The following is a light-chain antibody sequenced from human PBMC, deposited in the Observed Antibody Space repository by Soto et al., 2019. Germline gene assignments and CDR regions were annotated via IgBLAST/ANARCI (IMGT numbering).Light chain of an antibody. V-gene: IGLV1-44*01. CDR2: SDS. Sequence: QSVLTQPPSASGAPGQRVTISCSGSTSSIGSNVVNWYQHLPGTAPKLLIYSDSHRPSGVPDRFSGSRSGTSASLAISGLQSEDEADYYCATWDDSLIALVFGGGTKVTVL. CDR1: TSSIGSNV. CDR3: ATWDDSLIALV. J-gene: IGLJ3*02.